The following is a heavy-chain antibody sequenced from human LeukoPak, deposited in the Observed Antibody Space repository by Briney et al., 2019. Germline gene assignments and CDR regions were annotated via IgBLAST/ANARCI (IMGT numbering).Heavy chain of an antibody. CDR3: ARGLRGYSYGNDWSDP. J-gene: IGHJ5*02. V-gene: IGHV1-2*04. CDR2: INPNSGGT. CDR1: GYTFTGYY. D-gene: IGHD5-18*01. Sequence: ASVKVSCKASGYTFTGYYMHWVRQAPGQGLEWMGWINPNSGGTNYAQKFQGWVTMTRDTSISTAYMELSRLRSDDTAVYYCARGLRGYSYGNDWSDPWGQGTLVTVSS.